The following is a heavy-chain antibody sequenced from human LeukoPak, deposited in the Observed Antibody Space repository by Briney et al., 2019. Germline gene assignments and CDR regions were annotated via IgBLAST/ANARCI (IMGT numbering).Heavy chain of an antibody. Sequence: PGGSLRLSCAASGLTLSRYWMHWVRQAPGKGLEWVSYISSSSSYTNYADSVKGRFTISRDNAKNSLYLQMNSLRAEDTAVYYCARSGGALEDWGQGTLVTVSS. V-gene: IGHV3-11*03. CDR2: ISSSSSYT. J-gene: IGHJ4*02. CDR3: ARSGGALED. CDR1: GLTLSRYW. D-gene: IGHD1-1*01.